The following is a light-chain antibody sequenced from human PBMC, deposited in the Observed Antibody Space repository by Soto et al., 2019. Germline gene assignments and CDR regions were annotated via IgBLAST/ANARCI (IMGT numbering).Light chain of an antibody. CDR3: QQYNDWPPRVT. CDR2: DAS. Sequence: EIEMTQSPATLSVSPGERATLSCRASQSVGRKLAWHQQKPGQAPRLLIYDASIRATGIPARFSGSGSGTEFTLTISSLQSEDFAIYYCQQYNDWPPRVTFGGGTKVDIK. CDR1: QSVGRK. V-gene: IGKV3-15*01. J-gene: IGKJ4*01.